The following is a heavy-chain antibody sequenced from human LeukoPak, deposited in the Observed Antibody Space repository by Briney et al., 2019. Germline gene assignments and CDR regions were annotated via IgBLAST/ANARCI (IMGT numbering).Heavy chain of an antibody. D-gene: IGHD3-10*01. CDR1: GGSISSGDYY. Sequence: SQTLSLTCTVSGGSISSGDYYWSWIRQPPGKGLEWIGYIYYSGSTYYNPSLKSRVTISVDTSKNQFSLKLSSVTAADTAVYYCARELLWFGESLVDYWGQGTLVTVSS. V-gene: IGHV4-30-4*01. CDR3: ARELLWFGESLVDY. CDR2: IYYSGST. J-gene: IGHJ4*02.